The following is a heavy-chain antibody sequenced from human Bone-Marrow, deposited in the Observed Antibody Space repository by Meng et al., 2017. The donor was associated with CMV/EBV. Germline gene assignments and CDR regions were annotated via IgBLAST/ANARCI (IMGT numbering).Heavy chain of an antibody. J-gene: IGHJ6*02. Sequence: GGSLRLSCAASGFIFDDSYMSWIRQAPGRGLEWVSYIARNGGRIHYADSVKGRFTIIRDNAKNSLYLQMDSLRAEDTAVYYCARDYIQLVEYYYGMDVWGQGTTVTVSS. V-gene: IGHV3-11*04. CDR3: ARDYIQLVEYYYGMDV. D-gene: IGHD6-6*01. CDR1: GFIFDDSY. CDR2: IARNGGRI.